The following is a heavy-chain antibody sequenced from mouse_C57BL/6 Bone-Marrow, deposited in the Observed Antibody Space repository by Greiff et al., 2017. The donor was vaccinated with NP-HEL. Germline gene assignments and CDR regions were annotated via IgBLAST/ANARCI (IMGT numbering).Heavy chain of an antibody. J-gene: IGHJ1*03. CDR3: TTLLITTVVATDFDV. CDR1: GFNIKDDY. V-gene: IGHV14-4*01. CDR2: SDPENGDT. D-gene: IGHD1-1*01. Sequence: VQLKQSGAELVRPGASVKLSCTASGFNIKDDYMHWVKQRPEQGLEWIGWSDPENGDTEYASKFQGKATITAHTSSNTAYLQLSGLTSEDTAVYYCTTLLITTVVATDFDVWGTGTTVTVSS.